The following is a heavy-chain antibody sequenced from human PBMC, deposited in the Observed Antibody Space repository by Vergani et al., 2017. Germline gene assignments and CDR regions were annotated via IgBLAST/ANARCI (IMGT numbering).Heavy chain of an antibody. CDR2: INHSGST. CDR3: ARRAPRGYCSGGSCSRYYYYMDV. V-gene: IGHV4-34*01. J-gene: IGHJ6*03. Sequence: QVQLQQWGAGLLKPSGTLSLTCAVYGGSFSGYYWSWIRQPPGKGLEWIGEINHSGSTNYNPSLKSRVTISVDTSKNQFSLKLSSVTAADTAVYYCARRAPRGYCSGGSCSRYYYYMDVWGKGTTVTVSS. D-gene: IGHD2-15*01. CDR1: GGSFSGYY.